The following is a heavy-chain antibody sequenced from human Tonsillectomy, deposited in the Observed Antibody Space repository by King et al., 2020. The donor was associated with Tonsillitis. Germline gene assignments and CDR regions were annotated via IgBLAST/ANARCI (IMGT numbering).Heavy chain of an antibody. CDR1: GLTFSRYV. D-gene: IGHD3-22*01. V-gene: IGHV3-23*04. J-gene: IGHJ4*02. Sequence: VQLVESGGGLAQPGGSLRLSCAASGLTFSRYVMNWVRQAPGKGLEWVSSISGYGDTTYYADSVKGRFSISRDNSKNTLYLQMNSLRAEDTAVYYCANHLRYYDGSGYPTLEDYWGQGTLVTVSS. CDR3: ANHLRYYDGSGYPTLEDY. CDR2: ISGYGDTT.